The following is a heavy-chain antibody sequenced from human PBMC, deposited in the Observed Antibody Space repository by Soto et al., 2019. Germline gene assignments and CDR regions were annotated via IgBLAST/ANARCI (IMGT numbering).Heavy chain of an antibody. CDR1: GASLSDNY. J-gene: IGHJ6*02. CDR3: ARNGSYYDFWSGYYFGGGMDV. CDR2: INHSGNT. V-gene: IGHV4-34*01. Sequence: PSETLSLTCAVYGASLSDNYCNWLRQPPGKGLEWIGEINHSGNTNYNPSLRSRVTISIDTSKNQLSLNLRSVSAADTAVYYCARNGSYYDFWSGYYFGGGMDVWGQGTTVTVSS. D-gene: IGHD3-3*01.